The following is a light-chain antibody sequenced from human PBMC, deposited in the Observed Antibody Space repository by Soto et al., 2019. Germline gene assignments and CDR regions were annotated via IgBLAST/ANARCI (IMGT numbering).Light chain of an antibody. J-gene: IGKJ1*01. V-gene: IGKV3-20*01. CDR2: GAS. Sequence: VLTQSPGTLSLSPGERATLSCRASQSVSSSYLAWYQQKPGQAPRLLIYGASSRATGIPDRFSGSGSGTDFTLTISRLEPEDFAVHYCQQYGSSPPTFGQGTKVDIK. CDR3: QQYGSSPPT. CDR1: QSVSSSY.